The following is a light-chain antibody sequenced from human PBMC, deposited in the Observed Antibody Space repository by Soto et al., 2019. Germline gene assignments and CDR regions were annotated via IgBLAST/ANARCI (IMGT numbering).Light chain of an antibody. Sequence: QSALTQPPSASGSPGQSVTISCTGSSSDVGGYNYVSWYQQHPGKVPKLMIYEVNKRPSGVPDRFSGSKSGNTASLTVSGLQTEDEADYYCSSCAGSTYVVFGGGTQLTVL. CDR2: EVN. CDR3: SSCAGSTYVV. V-gene: IGLV2-8*01. CDR1: SSDVGGYNY. J-gene: IGLJ2*01.